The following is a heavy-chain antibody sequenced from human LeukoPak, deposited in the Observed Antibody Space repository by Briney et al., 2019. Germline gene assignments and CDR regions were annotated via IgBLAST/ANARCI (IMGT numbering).Heavy chain of an antibody. V-gene: IGHV4-34*09. D-gene: IGHD2-21*02. CDR3: ARSRVTLYYFDY. CDR2: INHSGST. Sequence: SETLSLTCAVYGGSFSGYYWSWIRQPPGKGLEWIGEINHSGSTNYNPSLKSRVTISVDTSKNQFSLKLSSVTAADTAVYYCARSRVTLYYFDYWGQGTLVTVSS. J-gene: IGHJ4*02. CDR1: GGSFSGYY.